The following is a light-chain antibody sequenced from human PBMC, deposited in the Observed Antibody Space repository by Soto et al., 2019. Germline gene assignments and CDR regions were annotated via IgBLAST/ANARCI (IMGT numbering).Light chain of an antibody. Sequence: DIQMTHSPSSLSTSVGDRVTITCRASQGISNYLAWYQQKRGKVPKLLIYAASTLQSGVPSRFSGSGSGADFTLTISSLQPEDVATYYCHKYNSSPWTVGQGTKVEIK. CDR3: HKYNSSPWT. CDR2: AAS. J-gene: IGKJ1*01. V-gene: IGKV1-27*01. CDR1: QGISNY.